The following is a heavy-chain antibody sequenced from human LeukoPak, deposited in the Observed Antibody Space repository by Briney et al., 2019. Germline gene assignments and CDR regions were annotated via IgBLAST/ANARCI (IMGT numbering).Heavy chain of an antibody. V-gene: IGHV5-51*01. CDR1: GYSFTSYW. D-gene: IGHD2-2*03. CDR3: ARPPSRGYSSSFEY. CDR2: IYPDESNI. J-gene: IGHJ4*02. Sequence: KNGESLKISCKGSGYSFTSYWIGWVRQMPGKGLEWMGIIYPDESNIRYSPSFQGQVTISADKSISTAYLQWSSLKASDTAMYYCARPPSRGYSSSFEYWGQGTLVTVSS.